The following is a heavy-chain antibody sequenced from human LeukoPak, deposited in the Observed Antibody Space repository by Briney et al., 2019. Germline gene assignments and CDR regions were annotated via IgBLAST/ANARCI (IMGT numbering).Heavy chain of an antibody. CDR2: ITGSGGNT. CDR3: AKGRPSSGWYYFDY. Sequence: GGSLRLSCAASGFIFSSYSMSWVRQAPGKGLEWVSVITGSGGNTYYADSVKGRFTISRDNSKNTLYLQMNSLRAEDTAVYYCAKGRPSSGWYYFDYWGQGTLVTVSS. V-gene: IGHV3-23*01. CDR1: GFIFSSYS. D-gene: IGHD6-19*01. J-gene: IGHJ4*02.